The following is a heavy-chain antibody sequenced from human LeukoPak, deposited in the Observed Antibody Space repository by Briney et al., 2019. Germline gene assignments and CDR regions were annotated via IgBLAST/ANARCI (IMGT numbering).Heavy chain of an antibody. J-gene: IGHJ4*02. V-gene: IGHV3-49*03. CDR2: IRSKAYGGTT. CDR1: GFTFGDYA. Sequence: GGSLRLSCTASGFTFGDYAMSWFRQAPGKGLEWVGFIRSKAYGGTTEYAASVKGRFTISRDDSKSIAYLQMNNLKTEDTAVYYCCRVIDKAGELNFDYWGQGTLVTVSS. D-gene: IGHD3-10*01. CDR3: CRVIDKAGELNFDY.